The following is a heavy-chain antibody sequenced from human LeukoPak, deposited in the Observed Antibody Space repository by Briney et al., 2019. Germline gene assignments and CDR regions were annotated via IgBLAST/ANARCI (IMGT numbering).Heavy chain of an antibody. D-gene: IGHD2-2*01. CDR2: INAGNGNT. CDR3: AMGGYCSSTSCYLGPWFDP. V-gene: IGHV1-3*01. Sequence: ASVKVSCKASGYTFTSYAMHWVRQAPGQRLEWMGRINAGNGNTKYSQKFQGRVTITRDTSASTAYMELSSLRSEDTAVYYCAMGGYCSSTSCYLGPWFDPWGQGTLVTVSS. J-gene: IGHJ5*02. CDR1: GYTFTSYA.